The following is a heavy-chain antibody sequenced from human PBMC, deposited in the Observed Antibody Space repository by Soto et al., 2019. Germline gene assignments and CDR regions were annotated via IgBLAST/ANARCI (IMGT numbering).Heavy chain of an antibody. D-gene: IGHD2-21*02. V-gene: IGHV5-51*03. CDR1: GYSFNNYW. J-gene: IGHJ2*01. CDR2: IYPDDSDT. CDR3: ARCGGDCSRDWYFNL. Sequence: QLVQSGVEVKKPGEFLKISCQGSGYSFNNYWIGWVRQMPDKGLEWMGLIYPDDSDTRYSPSFQGQVTISADKSISTAYLQWSSLQASDTAVYYCARCGGDCSRDWYFNLWGRGTLVTVSS.